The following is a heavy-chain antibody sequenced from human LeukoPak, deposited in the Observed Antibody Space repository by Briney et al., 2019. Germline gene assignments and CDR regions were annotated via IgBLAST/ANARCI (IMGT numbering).Heavy chain of an antibody. CDR1: GFTVSGDY. J-gene: IGHJ4*02. D-gene: IGHD6-19*01. Sequence: GGSLRLSCAASGFTVSGDYMAWVRQAPGKGLEWLSVIYGGGDTYYADSVKGRFILFRDDSQNTVYLQMNSLRADDTAVYYCASGEDYSSGWYYFDYWGQGTLVTVSS. CDR3: ASGEDYSSGWYYFDY. V-gene: IGHV3-66*01. CDR2: IYGGGDT.